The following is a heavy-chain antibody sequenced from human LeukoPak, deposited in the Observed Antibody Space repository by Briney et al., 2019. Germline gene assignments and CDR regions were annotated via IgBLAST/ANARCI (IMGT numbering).Heavy chain of an antibody. CDR1: GFTFSNTW. J-gene: IGHJ4*02. V-gene: IGHV3-15*01. D-gene: IGHD3-22*01. Sequence: GGSLRLSCSRSGFTFSNTWMSCVRQAPGKGRERVGRIKRKVDGETTDYAASVKGRISISRDDAESRLYMEMNSLKTEDTAVYYCTTDTFDSDGYSHDFWGQGSLVTVSS. CDR3: TTDTFDSDGYSHDF. CDR2: IKRKVDGETT.